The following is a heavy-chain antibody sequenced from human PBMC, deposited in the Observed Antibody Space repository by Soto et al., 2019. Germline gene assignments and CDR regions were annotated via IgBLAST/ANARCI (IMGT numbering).Heavy chain of an antibody. V-gene: IGHV1-2*04. CDR1: GYTFTGYY. J-gene: IGHJ4*02. CDR2: INPNSGGT. D-gene: IGHD6-6*01. CDR3: ARGREAARPSGLADY. Sequence: QVQLVQSGAEVKKPGASVKVSCKASGYTFTGYYMHWVRQAPGQGLEWMGWINPNSGGTNYAQKLQGWVTMTRDTSISTAYMELSRLRSDDTAVYYCARGREAARPSGLADYWGQGTLVTVSS.